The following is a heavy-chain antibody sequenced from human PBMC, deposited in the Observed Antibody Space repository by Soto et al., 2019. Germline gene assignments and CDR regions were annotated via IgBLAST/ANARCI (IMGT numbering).Heavy chain of an antibody. J-gene: IGHJ2*01. CDR3: ARIKAYYDSSVYHNWYFDL. D-gene: IGHD3-22*01. CDR2: IYHSGST. Sequence: QLQLQESGSGLVKPSQTLSLTCAVSGGSISSGGYSWSWIRQPPGQGLEGIGYIYHSGSTYYNPSLKTRVTISVHRSKNQFSLKLSSVPAADTAVYYCARIKAYYDSSVYHNWYFDLWGRGTLVTVAS. CDR1: GGSISSGGYS. V-gene: IGHV4-30-2*01.